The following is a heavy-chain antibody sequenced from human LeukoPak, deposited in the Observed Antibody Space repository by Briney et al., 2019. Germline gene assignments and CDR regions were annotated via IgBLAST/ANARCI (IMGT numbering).Heavy chain of an antibody. V-gene: IGHV1-69*13. D-gene: IGHD3-10*01. Sequence: ASVKVSCKASGGTFSSYAISWVRQAPGQGLEWMGGIIPIFGTANYAQKFQGRVTITADESTSTAYMELSSLRSEDTAVYYCTTREIVVEPAQASMVRGVLWRSDFWGHGTLVTVSS. CDR1: GGTFSSYA. CDR2: IIPIFGTA. CDR3: TTREIVVEPAQASMVRGVLWRSDF. J-gene: IGHJ4*01.